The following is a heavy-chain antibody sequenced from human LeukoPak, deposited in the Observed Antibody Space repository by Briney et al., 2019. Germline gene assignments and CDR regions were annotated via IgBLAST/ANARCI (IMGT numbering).Heavy chain of an antibody. J-gene: IGHJ6*03. CDR1: GFTFSRYG. CDR2: ISYDGSYK. V-gene: IGHV3-30*03. D-gene: IGHD5-18*01. CDR3: TTDGMVTMNYYYYMDV. Sequence: GGSLRLSCATSGFTFSRYGMHWVRQAPGKGLEWVALISYDGSYKYYADSVKSRFTISRDNSKNTLYLQMDSLRVEDTAMYYCTTDGMVTMNYYYYMDVWGKGTTVTISS.